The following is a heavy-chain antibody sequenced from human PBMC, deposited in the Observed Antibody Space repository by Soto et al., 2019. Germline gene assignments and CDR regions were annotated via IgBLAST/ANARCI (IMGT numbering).Heavy chain of an antibody. Sequence: QVQLVQSGAEAKKPGSSVKVSCKTSGGTFSSYAISWVRQAPGQGLEWMGGIVPLFRTTNYAQKFQGRVTITADTSTYTVYMELRSLTSDDTAVYYCARGEDDYGDFGSMDVW. CDR1: GGTFSSYA. J-gene: IGHJ6*01. V-gene: IGHV1-69*06. CDR2: IVPLFRTT. D-gene: IGHD4-17*01. CDR3: ARGEDDYGDFGSMDV.